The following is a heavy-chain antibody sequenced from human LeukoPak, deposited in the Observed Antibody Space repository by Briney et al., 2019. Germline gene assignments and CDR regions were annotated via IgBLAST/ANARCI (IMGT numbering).Heavy chain of an antibody. Sequence: PGGSLRLSCAASGFTFSSYWMHWVRQAPGKGLVWVSRINSDGSSTSYADSVKGRFTISRDNAKNTLYLQMNSLRAEDTAVYYCARESYYDFWSGYYPLEYWGQGTLVTVSS. V-gene: IGHV3-74*01. CDR3: ARESYYDFWSGYYPLEY. CDR2: INSDGSST. CDR1: GFTFSSYW. D-gene: IGHD3-3*01. J-gene: IGHJ4*02.